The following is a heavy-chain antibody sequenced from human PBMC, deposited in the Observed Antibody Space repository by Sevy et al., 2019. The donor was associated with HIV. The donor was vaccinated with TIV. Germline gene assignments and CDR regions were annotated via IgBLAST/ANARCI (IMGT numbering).Heavy chain of an antibody. J-gene: IGHJ6*02. D-gene: IGHD1-26*01. CDR3: AKNRPPGGSYFSRHGMDV. Sequence: GGSLRLSCTASGFTFSTYDIHWVRQAPGKGLEWVAIIAYDGNYRYYSDSVRGRFSMSRDNSKNTAYLQMSGLSVEDTAVYYCAKNRPPGGSYFSRHGMDVWGRRTTVTVSS. V-gene: IGHV3-30*18. CDR2: IAYDGNYR. CDR1: GFTFSTYD.